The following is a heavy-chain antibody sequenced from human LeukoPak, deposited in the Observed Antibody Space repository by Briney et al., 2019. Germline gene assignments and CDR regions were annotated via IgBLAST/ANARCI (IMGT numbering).Heavy chain of an antibody. Sequence: GGSLRLSCAASGFTFSSYGMHWVRQAPGKGLEWVAFIRYDGSNKYYADSVKGRFTISRDNSKNTLYLQMNGLRAEDTAVYYCAKDMTYYDILTGYPSDYMDVWGKGTTVTVSS. CDR1: GFTFSSYG. J-gene: IGHJ6*03. D-gene: IGHD3-9*01. V-gene: IGHV3-30*02. CDR2: IRYDGSNK. CDR3: AKDMTYYDILTGYPSDYMDV.